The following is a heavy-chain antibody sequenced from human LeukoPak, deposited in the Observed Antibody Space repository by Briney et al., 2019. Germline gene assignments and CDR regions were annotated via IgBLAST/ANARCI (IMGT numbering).Heavy chain of an antibody. CDR1: GGSVSSRSYY. Sequence: ETLSLTCTVSGGSVSSRSYYWSWVRQAPGKGLEWVSAISGSGGSTYYADSVKGRFTISRDNSKNTLYLQMNSLRAENTAVYYCAKPYGITGTDDYWGQGTLVTVSS. CDR2: ISGSGGST. J-gene: IGHJ4*02. V-gene: IGHV3-23*01. D-gene: IGHD1-20*01. CDR3: AKPYGITGTDDY.